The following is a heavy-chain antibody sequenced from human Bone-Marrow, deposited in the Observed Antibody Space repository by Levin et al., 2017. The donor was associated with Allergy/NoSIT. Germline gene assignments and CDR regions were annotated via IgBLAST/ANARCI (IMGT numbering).Heavy chain of an antibody. CDR1: GGSISSPSYY. CDR2: IYYSGST. D-gene: IGHD6-19*01. J-gene: IGHJ4*02. CDR3: ARQPRYSSGWFFDY. Sequence: GSLRLSCTVSGGSISSPSYYWGWIRQPPGKGLEWIGSIYYSGSTYYIPSLKSRVILSVDTSRNKFSLNLNSVTAADTAVYYCARQPRYSSGWFFDYWGQGALVTVSS. V-gene: IGHV4-39*01.